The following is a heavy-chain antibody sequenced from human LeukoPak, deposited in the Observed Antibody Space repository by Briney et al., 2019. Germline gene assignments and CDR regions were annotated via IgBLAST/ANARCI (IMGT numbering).Heavy chain of an antibody. CDR3: ARDPVAYYYDSSGDADY. CDR1: GGSISSSTYS. Sequence: SETLSLTCTVSGGSISSSTYSWGWIRQPPGKGLEWIGSIYYSGSTNYNPSLKSRVTISVDTSKNQFSLKLSSVTAADTAVYYCARDPVAYYYDSSGDADYWGQGTLVTVSS. D-gene: IGHD3-22*01. J-gene: IGHJ4*02. CDR2: IYYSGST. V-gene: IGHV4-39*07.